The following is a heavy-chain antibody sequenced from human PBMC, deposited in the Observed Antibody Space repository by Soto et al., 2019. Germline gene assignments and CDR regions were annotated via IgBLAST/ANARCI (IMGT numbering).Heavy chain of an antibody. CDR3: ARYGSCSYNVPFDY. V-gene: IGHV3-48*01. J-gene: IGHJ4*02. CDR2: ISSRSATI. D-gene: IGHD3-10*01. Sequence: EVKMVESGGGLVQPGGSLIISCAVSGFTSSDYGMNWVRQAPGRVLEWTSYISSRSATIYYAASVMGRFTISRDNGKNALYLQINSLRVEDTAVYHCARYGSCSYNVPFDYWVQGNLVTVAS. CDR1: GFTSSDYG.